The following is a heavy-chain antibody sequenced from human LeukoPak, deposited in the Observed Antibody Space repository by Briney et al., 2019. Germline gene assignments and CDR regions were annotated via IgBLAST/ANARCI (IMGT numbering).Heavy chain of an antibody. CDR3: ACTPANYDFWSGYSDY. J-gene: IGHJ4*02. D-gene: IGHD3-3*01. V-gene: IGHV3-23*01. CDR2: ISGSGGST. CDR1: GFTFSSYA. Sequence: GGSLRLSCAASGFTFSSYAMSWVRQAPGKGLEWVSAISGSGGSTYYADSVKGRFTISRDNSKITLYLQMNSLRAEDTAVYYCACTPANYDFWSGYSDYWGQGTLVTVSS.